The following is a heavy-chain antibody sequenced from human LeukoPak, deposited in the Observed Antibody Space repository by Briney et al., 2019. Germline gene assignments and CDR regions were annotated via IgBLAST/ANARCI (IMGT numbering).Heavy chain of an antibody. CDR3: ASSRTGSGSLSSFDY. J-gene: IGHJ4*02. CDR1: GYTFTSYD. D-gene: IGHD3-10*01. Sequence: GASVTVSCKASGYTFTSYDINWVRQATGQGLEWMGWMNSNSGNTGYAQKFQGRVTMTRNTSISTAYMELSSLRSEDTAVYYCASSRTGSGSLSSFDYWGQGTLVTVSS. CDR2: MNSNSGNT. V-gene: IGHV1-8*01.